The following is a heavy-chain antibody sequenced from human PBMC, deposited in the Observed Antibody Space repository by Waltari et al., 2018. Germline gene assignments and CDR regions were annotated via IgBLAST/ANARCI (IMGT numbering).Heavy chain of an antibody. CDR1: GFTFTSYG. CDR3: AKGTWGSAFDI. D-gene: IGHD7-27*01. V-gene: IGHV3-23*01. CDR2: ISADGTRT. J-gene: IGHJ3*02. Sequence: EVQLLGSGGGLVQPGGSLRLSCAASGFTFTSYGMSWVRQAPGKGPEWVSSISADGTRTYYGDSMKGRFTISRDNSENTLYLQMNSLRAEDTALYYCAKGTWGSAFDIWGQGTMVTVSS.